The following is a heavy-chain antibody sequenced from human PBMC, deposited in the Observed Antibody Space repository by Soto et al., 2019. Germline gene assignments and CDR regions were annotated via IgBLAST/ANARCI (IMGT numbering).Heavy chain of an antibody. Sequence: EVQLVESGGGLVQPGRSLRLSCAASGFTFADYAMHWVRQAPGKGLEWVSGISWNTGSIGYADSVKGRFTISRDNAKNSLYLQMNSLRAEDTALSYCAKDKWEVSYYFDYWGQGTLVTVSS. D-gene: IGHD3-16*02. CDR2: ISWNTGSI. J-gene: IGHJ4*02. CDR1: GFTFADYA. CDR3: AKDKWEVSYYFDY. V-gene: IGHV3-9*01.